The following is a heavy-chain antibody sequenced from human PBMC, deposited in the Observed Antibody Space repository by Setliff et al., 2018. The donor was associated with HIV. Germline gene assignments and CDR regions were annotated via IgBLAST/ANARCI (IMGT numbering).Heavy chain of an antibody. J-gene: IGHJ3*01. V-gene: IGHV4-34*01. CDR1: GRSFSGYD. D-gene: IGHD7-27*01. CDR3: ARGWGHDGFDF. CDR2: INHSGGT. Sequence: SETLSLTCAVYGRSFSGYDWNWISQSPGKGLEWIGEINHSGGTNYNPSLKSRVTMSIDTSKNQFSLNVSSVTAADTAVYYCARGWGHDGFDFWGQGTMVTVSS.